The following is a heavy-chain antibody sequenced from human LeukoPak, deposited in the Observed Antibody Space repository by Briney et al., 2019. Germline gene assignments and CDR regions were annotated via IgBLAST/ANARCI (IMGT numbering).Heavy chain of an antibody. CDR1: GGSFSGYY. D-gene: IGHD6-13*01. CDR2: INHSGST. J-gene: IGHJ4*02. Sequence: SETLSLTCAVYGGSFSGYYWSWIRQPPGKGLEWIGEINHSGSTNYSPSLKSRVTISVDTSKNQFSLKLSSVTAADTAVYYCARGRRHIAAAGRPFDYWGQGTLVTVSS. V-gene: IGHV4-34*01. CDR3: ARGRRHIAAAGRPFDY.